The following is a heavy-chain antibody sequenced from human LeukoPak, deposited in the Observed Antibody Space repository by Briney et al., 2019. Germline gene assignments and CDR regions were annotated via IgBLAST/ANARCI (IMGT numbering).Heavy chain of an antibody. CDR2: IRDSGDAT. Sequence: GGSLRLFCAASGFTFSSYDMTWARQAPGKGLEWISTIRDSGDATYYADSVKRRFTISRDNSKNTVSLEMNSLRVEDTDGYYCGKDVVRRVVMTDQWGRRTLDSVS. J-gene: IGHJ5*02. D-gene: IGHD3-10*01. CDR1: GFTFSSYD. V-gene: IGHV3-23*01. CDR3: GKDVVRRVVMTDQ.